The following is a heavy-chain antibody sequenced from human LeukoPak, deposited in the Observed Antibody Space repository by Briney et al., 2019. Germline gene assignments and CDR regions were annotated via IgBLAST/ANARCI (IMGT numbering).Heavy chain of an antibody. V-gene: IGHV4-39*07. J-gene: IGHJ4*02. CDR2: IYYSGST. Sequence: PSETLSLTCTVSGGSISSSSYYWGWIRQPPGKGLEWIGSIYYSGSTYYNPSLKSRVTISVDTSKNQFSLKLSSVTAADTAVYYCARVNFDWLFLDYWGQGTLVTVSS. CDR3: ARVNFDWLFLDY. D-gene: IGHD3-9*01. CDR1: GGSISSSSYY.